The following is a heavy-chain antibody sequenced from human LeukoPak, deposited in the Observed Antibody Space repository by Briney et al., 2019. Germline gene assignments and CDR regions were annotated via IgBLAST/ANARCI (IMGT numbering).Heavy chain of an antibody. J-gene: IGHJ4*02. V-gene: IGHV1-69*04. CDR1: GGTFSSYA. D-gene: IGHD3-22*01. CDR3: ARNSGYYYDSSGYYYAY. CDR2: IIPILGIA. Sequence: ASVKVSCKASGGTFSSYAISWVRQAPGQGLEWMGRIIPILGIANYAQKFQGRVTITADKSTSTAYMELSSLRSEDTAVYYCARNSGYYYDSSGYYYAYWGQGTLVTVSS.